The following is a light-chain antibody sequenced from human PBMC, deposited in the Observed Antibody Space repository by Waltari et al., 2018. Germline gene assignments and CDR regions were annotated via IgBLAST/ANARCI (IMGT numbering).Light chain of an antibody. V-gene: IGLV1-40*01. Sequence: QSGLTQPPSVSGAPGQRVPISCTGSGSNIGAVFAVHWYQHVPGTVPKLLIYANTNRPSGVPDRFSGSKSATSASLAITGLQAEDEADYFCHSYDSSLSAWVFGGGTKVTVL. CDR1: GSNIGAVFA. J-gene: IGLJ3*02. CDR2: ANT. CDR3: HSYDSSLSAWV.